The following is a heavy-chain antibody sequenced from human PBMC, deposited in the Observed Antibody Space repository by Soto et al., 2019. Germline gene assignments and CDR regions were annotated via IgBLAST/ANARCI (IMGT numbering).Heavy chain of an antibody. CDR3: AKDPDTIVAPAVPAYMDV. CDR1: GFTFSSNA. D-gene: IGHD2-2*01. J-gene: IGHJ6*03. V-gene: IGHV3-23*01. CDR2: ISGSGGNT. Sequence: GGSLRLSCAASGFTFSSNAMSWVRQAPGKGLEWVSGISGSGGNTYYADSVKGRFTISRDNSRKTLSLQMSSLRAEDTVVYYCAKDPDTIVAPAVPAYMDVWGKGTTVTVSS.